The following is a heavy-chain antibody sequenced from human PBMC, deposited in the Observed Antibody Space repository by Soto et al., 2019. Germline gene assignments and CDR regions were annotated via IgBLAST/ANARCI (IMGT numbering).Heavy chain of an antibody. CDR3: ARDLPERSNNVDTAMIPWYYYYYYGTDV. J-gene: IGHJ6*02. Sequence: SVKVSCKASGGTFSSYAISWVRQAPGQGLEWMGGIIPILGTANYAQKFQGRVTITADESTSTAYMELSSLRSEDTAVYYCARDLPERSNNVDTAMIPWYYYYYYGTDVRGQETTVTVSS. CDR2: IIPILGTA. V-gene: IGHV1-69*13. CDR1: GGTFSSYA. D-gene: IGHD5-18*01.